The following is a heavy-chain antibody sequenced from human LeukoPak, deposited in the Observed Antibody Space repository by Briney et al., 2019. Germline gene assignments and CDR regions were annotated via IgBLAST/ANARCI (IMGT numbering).Heavy chain of an antibody. CDR1: GGTFSSYA. CDR2: IIPIFGTA. CDR3: AREMVRGVPPLGY. J-gene: IGHJ4*02. Sequence: ASVKVSCKASGGTFSSYAISWVRQAPGQGLEWMGGIIPIFGTANYAQKFQGRVTITADESTSTAYMELSSLRSEDTAVYYCAREMVRGVPPLGYWGQGTLVTVSS. D-gene: IGHD3-10*01. V-gene: IGHV1-69*13.